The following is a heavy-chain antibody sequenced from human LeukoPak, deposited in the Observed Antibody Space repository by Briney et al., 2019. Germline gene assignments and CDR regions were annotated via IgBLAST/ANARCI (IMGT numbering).Heavy chain of an antibody. J-gene: IGHJ5*02. CDR2: IYYSGST. Sequence: GSLRLSCAASGFTFSSYSMNWIRQPPGKGLEWIGSIYYSGSTYYNPSLKSRVTISVDTSKNQFSLKLSSVTAADTAVYYCARLELASAGSRWFDPWGQGTLVTVSP. CDR3: ARLELASAGSRWFDP. D-gene: IGHD6-13*01. CDR1: GFTFSSYS. V-gene: IGHV4-39*01.